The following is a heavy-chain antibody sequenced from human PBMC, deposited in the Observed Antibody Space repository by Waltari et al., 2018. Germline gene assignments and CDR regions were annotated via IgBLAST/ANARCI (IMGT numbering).Heavy chain of an antibody. CDR2: IGPDGSDK. V-gene: IGHV3-7*01. J-gene: IGHJ4*02. D-gene: IGHD1-1*01. Sequence: EAQLVQSGGGLVQPGGSLTLSCASSGFTISRFWMTWIRQAPGQGMQWVAHIGPDGSDKYYVDSVKGRFTISRDNAENSLLLQMSSLRVEDTALYYCVGWNDPINSWGQGTLVAVSS. CDR3: VGWNDPINS. CDR1: GFTISRFW.